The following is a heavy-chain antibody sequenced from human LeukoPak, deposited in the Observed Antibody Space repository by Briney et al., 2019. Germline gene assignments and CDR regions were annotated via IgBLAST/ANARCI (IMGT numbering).Heavy chain of an antibody. CDR3: AKSRGDDSSGYYSFFDY. CDR1: GFTFSSYG. V-gene: IGHV3-23*01. CDR2: ISGSGGST. J-gene: IGHJ4*02. Sequence: GGSLRLSCAASGFTFSSYGMSWVRQAPGKGLEWVSAISGSGGSTYYADSVKGRFTISRDNSKNTLYLQMNSLRAEGTAVYYCAKSRGDDSSGYYSFFDYWGQGTLVTVSS. D-gene: IGHD3-22*01.